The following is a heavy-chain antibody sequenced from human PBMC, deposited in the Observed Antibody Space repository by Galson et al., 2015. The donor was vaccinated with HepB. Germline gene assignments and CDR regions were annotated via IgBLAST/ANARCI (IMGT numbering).Heavy chain of an antibody. CDR2: ISAYNGNT. CDR3: AREVVVPAARLDYYYYGMDV. V-gene: IGHV1-18*04. Sequence: SVKVSCKASGYTFTSYGISWVRQAPGQGLEWMGWISAYNGNTNYAQKLQGRVTMTTDTSTSTAYMELRSLRSDDTAVYYCAREVVVPAARLDYYYYGMDVWGQGTTVTVSS. J-gene: IGHJ6*02. CDR1: GYTFTSYG. D-gene: IGHD2-2*01.